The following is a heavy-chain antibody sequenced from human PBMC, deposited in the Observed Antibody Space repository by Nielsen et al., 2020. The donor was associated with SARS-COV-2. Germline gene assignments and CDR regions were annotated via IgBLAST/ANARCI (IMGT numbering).Heavy chain of an antibody. V-gene: IGHV1-69*13. D-gene: IGHD2-15*01. CDR2: IIPIFGTA. CDR3: TRDGRGGYFFDI. Sequence: SVKVSCKASGGTFSSYAISWVRQAPGQGLEWMGGIIPIFGTANYAQKFQGRVTITADESTSTVYMELSSLRSDDTAVYYCTRDGRGGYFFDIWGQGTLVTVSS. J-gene: IGHJ4*02. CDR1: GGTFSSYA.